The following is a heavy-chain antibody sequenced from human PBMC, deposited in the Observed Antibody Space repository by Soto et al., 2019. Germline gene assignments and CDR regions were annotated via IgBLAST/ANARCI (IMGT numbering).Heavy chain of an antibody. CDR1: GGSVSSGSYY. Sequence: QVQLQESGPGLVKPSETLSLTCTVSGGSVSSGSYYWSWIRQPPGKGLEWIGYIYYSGSTNYNPSPKSRVTISVATSKNQFSLKLSSVTAADTAVYYCARDRIYSSGWYFWFDPWGQGTLVTVSS. J-gene: IGHJ5*02. CDR2: IYYSGST. V-gene: IGHV4-61*01. CDR3: ARDRIYSSGWYFWFDP. D-gene: IGHD6-19*01.